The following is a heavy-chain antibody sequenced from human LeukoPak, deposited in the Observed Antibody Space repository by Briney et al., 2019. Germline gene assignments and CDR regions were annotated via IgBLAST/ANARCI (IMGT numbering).Heavy chain of an antibody. V-gene: IGHV4-59*12. Sequence: SETLSLTCTVSGGSISSYYWSWIRQPPGKGLEWIGYIYYSGSTNYNPSLKSRVTISVDKSKNQFSLKLSSVTAADTAVYYCNHNGDYDYWGQGTLVTVSS. CDR2: IYYSGST. CDR1: GGSISSYY. CDR3: NHNGDYDY. J-gene: IGHJ4*02. D-gene: IGHD4-17*01.